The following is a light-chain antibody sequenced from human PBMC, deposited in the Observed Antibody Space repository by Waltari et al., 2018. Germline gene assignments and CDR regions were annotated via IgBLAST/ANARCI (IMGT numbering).Light chain of an antibody. CDR1: QSVSRT. V-gene: IGKV3-20*01. CDR3: QHYVRLPVT. J-gene: IGKJ1*01. Sequence: CRASQSVSRTLAWYQQKPGQAPRLLIYGASTRAAGIPDRISGSGSGTDFSLTISRLEPEDFAVYYCQHYVRLPVTFGQGTKVEIK. CDR2: GAS.